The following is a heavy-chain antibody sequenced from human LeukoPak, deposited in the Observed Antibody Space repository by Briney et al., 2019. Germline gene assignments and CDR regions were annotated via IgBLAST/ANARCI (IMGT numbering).Heavy chain of an antibody. Sequence: ASVTVSCKASGYTFTSYGISWVRQAPGQGLEWMGWISAYNGNTNYAQKLQGRVTMTTDTSTSTAYMELRSLRSDDTAVYYCARDQRNYFSYYYYGMDVWGQGTTVTVSS. CDR1: GYTFTSYG. CDR3: ARDQRNYFSYYYYGMDV. D-gene: IGHD1-7*01. CDR2: ISAYNGNT. V-gene: IGHV1-18*01. J-gene: IGHJ6*02.